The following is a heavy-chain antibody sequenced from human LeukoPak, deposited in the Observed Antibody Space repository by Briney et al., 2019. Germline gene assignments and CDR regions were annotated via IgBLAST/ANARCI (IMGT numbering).Heavy chain of an antibody. CDR2: IFSSGNT. CDR1: GGSINSYY. J-gene: IGHJ5*02. V-gene: IGHV4-4*07. Sequence: SETLSLTCTVSGGSINSYYWSWIRQPAGKGLEWIGRIFSSGNTIYNPSLQSRVTMSVDTSKNQLSLRLNSVTAADTAVYYCARSPHRLIGRWFDPWGQGTLVTVSS. CDR3: ARSPHRLIGRWFDP. D-gene: IGHD3-16*01.